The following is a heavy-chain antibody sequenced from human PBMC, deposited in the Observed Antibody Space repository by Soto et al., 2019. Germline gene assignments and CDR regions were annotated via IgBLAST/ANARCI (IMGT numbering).Heavy chain of an antibody. CDR2: INVGRGNL. CDR1: GGSFSNYA. J-gene: IGHJ4*02. Sequence: QVQLVQSGAEVRKPGASVKVSCKASGGSFSNYAIHWVRQAPGQGLEWMGWINVGRGNLKYSERFQGSFFMTQDTSAKTAFLELTHLKSEETAVYFGAGDQDDYSANWGRFEYWGQGPRVNVSS. V-gene: IGHV1-3*01. D-gene: IGHD7-27*01. CDR3: AGDQDDYSANWGRFEY.